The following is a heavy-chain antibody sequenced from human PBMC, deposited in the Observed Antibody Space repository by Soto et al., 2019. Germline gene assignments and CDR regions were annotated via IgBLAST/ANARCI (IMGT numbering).Heavy chain of an antibody. CDR3: AKEAYYDFWSGYQNYYYYGMDV. V-gene: IGHV3-30*18. D-gene: IGHD3-3*01. CDR2: ISYDGSNK. Sequence: PGGSLRLSCAASGLTFSSYGMHWVRQAPGKGLEWVAVISYDGSNKYYADSVKGRFTISRDNSKNTLYLQMNSLRAEDTAVYYCAKEAYYDFWSGYQNYYYYGMDVWGQGTTVTSP. J-gene: IGHJ6*02. CDR1: GLTFSSYG.